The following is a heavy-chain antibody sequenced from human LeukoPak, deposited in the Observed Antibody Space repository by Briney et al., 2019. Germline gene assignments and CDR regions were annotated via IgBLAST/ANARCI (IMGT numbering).Heavy chain of an antibody. CDR3: ARVSMTTVTRSLYYFDY. CDR1: GFTVSSNY. CDR2: IYSGGST. J-gene: IGHJ4*02. D-gene: IGHD4-17*01. V-gene: IGHV3-66*01. Sequence: GGSLRLSCAASGFTVSSNYMSWVRQAPGKGLEWVSVIYSGGSTYYADSVKGRFTISRDNSKNTLYLQMNSLRAEDTAVYYCARVSMTTVTRSLYYFDYWGQGTLVTVSS.